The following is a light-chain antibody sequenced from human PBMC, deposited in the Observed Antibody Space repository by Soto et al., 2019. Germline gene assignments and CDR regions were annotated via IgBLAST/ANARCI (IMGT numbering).Light chain of an antibody. V-gene: IGKV4-1*01. CDR3: QQYYSAPYT. Sequence: DIVLTQSPDSLAVSLGERATINCKSSQSVLYSHNNESYLAWFQKKPGQPPKLLLYWPSARESAVPDRFSGSGSGTEFTLTISSLQAEDVAIYYCQQYYSAPYTFGQGTKVEI. CDR1: QSVLYSHNNESY. J-gene: IGKJ2*01. CDR2: WPS.